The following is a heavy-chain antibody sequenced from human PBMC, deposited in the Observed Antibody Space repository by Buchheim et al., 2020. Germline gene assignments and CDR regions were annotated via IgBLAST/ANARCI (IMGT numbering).Heavy chain of an antibody. CDR3: ARGTGQIVYFYGMDV. J-gene: IGHJ6*01. V-gene: IGHV4-34*01. D-gene: IGHD2-21*01. Sequence: QVLLQQGGARLLKPSETLSLTCDVSDGSFSSFYWTWIRQPPGKGLEWIGEVNYDGRTNYSPSLKSRVIISVDRSRHQFSLNLRSVTAADTGVYYCARGTGQIVYFYGMDVWGQGTT. CDR1: DGSFSSFY. CDR2: VNYDGRT.